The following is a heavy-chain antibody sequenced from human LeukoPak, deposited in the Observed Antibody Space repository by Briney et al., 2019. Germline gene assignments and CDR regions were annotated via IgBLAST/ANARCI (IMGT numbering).Heavy chain of an antibody. Sequence: SETLSLTCTVSGGSISSYYWSWIRQPPGKGLEWIGYIYYSGSTNYNPSLKSRVTISVDTSKNQFSLKLSSVTAADTAVYYCARGVGGADYWGQGTLVTVSS. CDR1: GGSISSYY. V-gene: IGHV4-59*12. J-gene: IGHJ4*02. CDR2: IYYSGST. D-gene: IGHD2-21*01. CDR3: ARGVGGADY.